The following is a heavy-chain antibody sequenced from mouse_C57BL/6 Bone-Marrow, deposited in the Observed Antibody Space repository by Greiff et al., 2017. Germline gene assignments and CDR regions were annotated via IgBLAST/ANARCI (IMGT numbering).Heavy chain of an antibody. CDR3: ARETAQAQYWFAY. CDR2: IYPRSGNT. J-gene: IGHJ3*01. D-gene: IGHD3-2*02. Sequence: QVQLQQSGAELARPGASVKLSCKASGYTFTSYGISWVKQRTGQGLEWIGEIYPRSGNTYYNEKFKGKATLTADKSSSTAYMELRSLTSEDSAVYYCARETAQAQYWFAYWGQGTLVTVSA. V-gene: IGHV1-81*01. CDR1: GYTFTSYG.